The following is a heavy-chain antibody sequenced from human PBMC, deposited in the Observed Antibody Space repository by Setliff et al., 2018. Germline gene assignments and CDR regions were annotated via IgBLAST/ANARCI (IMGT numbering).Heavy chain of an antibody. V-gene: IGHV1-18*01. CDR2: INDYNGNT. Sequence: ASVKVSCKASGYTFSNYGISWVRQAPGQGLEWVGWINDYNGNTIYAQKFQGRVTMTRDTSTSTAYMELRSLRSDDTAVYYCARAPRLEWILPTFDYWGQGTPVTVSS. CDR3: ARAPRLEWILPTFDY. CDR1: GYTFSNYG. D-gene: IGHD3-3*01. J-gene: IGHJ4*02.